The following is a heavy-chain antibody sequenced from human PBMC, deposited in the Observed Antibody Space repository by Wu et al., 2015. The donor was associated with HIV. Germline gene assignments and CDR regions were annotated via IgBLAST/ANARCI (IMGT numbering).Heavy chain of an antibody. CDR2: INPQSGGT. CDR3: ARVAIRDGTYLGWYFDL. V-gene: IGHV1-2*02. CDR1: GYTFSGYF. J-gene: IGHJ2*01. Sequence: QVHLVQSGTEVKKPGASVKVFCKASGYTFSGYFIHWVRQAPGQGLEWMGWINPQSGGTNYAQTFQGRVTMTRDTSINTAYIEMSGLGYDDTAVYYCARVAIRDGTYLGWYFDLWGRGTWSLSPQ. D-gene: IGHD1-26*01.